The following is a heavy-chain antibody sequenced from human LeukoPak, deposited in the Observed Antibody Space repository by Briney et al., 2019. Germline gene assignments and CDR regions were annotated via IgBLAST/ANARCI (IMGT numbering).Heavy chain of an antibody. V-gene: IGHV3-21*04. CDR2: ISTTSTYR. CDR1: DSTFSRFS. D-gene: IGHD3-9*01. J-gene: IGHJ3*02. Sequence: GGSLRLSCVGSDSTFSRFSMSWVRQTPGKGLEWVSSISTTSTYRYNAASVKGRFTISRDNVVNSLYLQMNSLRVEDTAMYYCATDAGDDISTGYYSSDPFHMWGQGTMVTVSS. CDR3: ATDAGDDISTGYYSSDPFHM.